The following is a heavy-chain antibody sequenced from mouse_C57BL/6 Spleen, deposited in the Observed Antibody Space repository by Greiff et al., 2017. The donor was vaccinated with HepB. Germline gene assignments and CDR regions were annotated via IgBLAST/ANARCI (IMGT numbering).Heavy chain of an antibody. CDR2: FYPGSGSI. D-gene: IGHD3-2*02. CDR1: GYTFTEYT. Sequence: VKLMESGAELVKPGASVKLSCKASGYTFTEYTIHWVKQRSGQGLEWIGWFYPGSGSIKYNEKFKDKATLTADKSSSTVYMELSRLTSEDSAVYFCARHDRMGDSSGLYAMDYWGQGTSVTVSS. CDR3: ARHDRMGDSSGLYAMDY. J-gene: IGHJ4*01. V-gene: IGHV1-62-2*01.